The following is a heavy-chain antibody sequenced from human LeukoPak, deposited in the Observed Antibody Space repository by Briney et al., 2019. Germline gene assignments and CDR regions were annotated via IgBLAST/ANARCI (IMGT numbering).Heavy chain of an antibody. CDR3: AKGIDSTGYYPFDY. CDR2: ISESGGET. Sequence: GGSLRLSRAASGFIFNNYAMSWVRQAPGKGLEWVSAISESGGETYHADSVKGRFTISRDTSKSTLYLQLNSLRAEDTAIYYCAKGIDSTGYYPFDYWGQGTLVTVSS. D-gene: IGHD3-22*01. J-gene: IGHJ4*02. V-gene: IGHV3-23*01. CDR1: GFIFNNYA.